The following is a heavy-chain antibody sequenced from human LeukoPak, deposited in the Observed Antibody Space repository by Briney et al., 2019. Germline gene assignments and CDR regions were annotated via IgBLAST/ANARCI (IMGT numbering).Heavy chain of an antibody. D-gene: IGHD1/OR15-1a*01. CDR2: TYYRSKWYN. CDR3: ARDQSRTMPFDY. J-gene: IGHJ4*02. CDR1: GDSVSSNSAA. Sequence: PSQTLSLTCAISGDSVSSNSAAWNWIRQSPSRGLEWLGRTYYRSKWYNDYAVYVKSRITTNPDTSKNQFSLQLKAVTPEDRAVYYGARDQSRTMPFDYWGEGTLVTVSS. V-gene: IGHV6-1*01.